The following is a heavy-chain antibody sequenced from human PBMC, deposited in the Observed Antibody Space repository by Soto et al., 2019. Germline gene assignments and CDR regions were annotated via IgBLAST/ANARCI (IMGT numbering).Heavy chain of an antibody. CDR3: ARLWTNGQTLDY. V-gene: IGHV4-4*07. Sequence: SETLSLTCTVSGGSISDYFWSWIRQPAGKGLEWVGRIYTSGTTNYNPSLKSRVTMSVDTSKNHFSLRLSSMTAADSAVYYCARLWTNGQTLDYWGQGTLVTVSS. CDR2: IYTSGTT. J-gene: IGHJ4*02. CDR1: GGSISDYF. D-gene: IGHD2-21*01.